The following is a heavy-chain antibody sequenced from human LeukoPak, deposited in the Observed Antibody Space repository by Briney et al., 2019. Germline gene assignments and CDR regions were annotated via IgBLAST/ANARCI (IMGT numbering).Heavy chain of an antibody. Sequence: GGSLRLSCAASGFTFSDYIMNWARQAPGKGLEWVSYISSSSNYIYYADSVKGRFTISRDNAKNSLYLQMNSLRAEDTAVYYCARECMDTTMVDAFDIWGQGTMVTVSS. V-gene: IGHV3-21*01. CDR3: ARECMDTTMVDAFDI. D-gene: IGHD5-18*01. CDR1: GFTFSDYI. J-gene: IGHJ3*02. CDR2: ISSSSNYI.